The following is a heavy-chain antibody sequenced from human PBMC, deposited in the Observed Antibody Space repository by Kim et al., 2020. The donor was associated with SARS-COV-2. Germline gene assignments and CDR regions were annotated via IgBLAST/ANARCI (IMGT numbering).Heavy chain of an antibody. J-gene: IGHJ4*02. CDR1: GGSISSYY. D-gene: IGHD3-16*01. CDR2: IYYSGST. V-gene: IGHV4-59*13. CDR3: ATLMGGLDDYFDY. Sequence: SETLSLTCTVSGGSISSYYWSWIRQPPGKGLEWIGYIYYSGSTNYNPSLKSRVTISVDTSKNQFSLKLSSVTAADTAVYYCATLMGGLDDYFDYWGQGTLVTVSS.